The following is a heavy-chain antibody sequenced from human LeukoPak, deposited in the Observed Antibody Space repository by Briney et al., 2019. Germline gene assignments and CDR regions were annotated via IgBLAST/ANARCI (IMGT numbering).Heavy chain of an antibody. Sequence: PGRSLRLSCEASGFNFSSYVINWVRQAPGKGLEWVSSISTSSAMTYYADSVRGRFTISRDNAKNTLYLQMNSLRAEDTAVYYCATIKGDWYKYSFDYWGQGTLVTVSS. D-gene: IGHD6-19*01. CDR3: ATIKGDWYKYSFDY. J-gene: IGHJ4*02. CDR2: ISTSSAMT. CDR1: GFNFSSYV. V-gene: IGHV3-48*01.